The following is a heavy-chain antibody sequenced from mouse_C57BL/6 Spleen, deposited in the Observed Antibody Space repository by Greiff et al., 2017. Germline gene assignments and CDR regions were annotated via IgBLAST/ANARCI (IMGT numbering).Heavy chain of an antibody. CDR3: ARDLGLDY. CDR1: GYAFSSSW. Sequence: QVQLQQSGPELVKPGASVKISCKASGYAFSSSWMNWVKQRPGKGLEWIGRIYPGDGDTNYNGKFTGKATLTADKSSSTAYMQLSSLTSEDSAVYFCARDLGLDYWGQGTTLTVSS. CDR2: IYPGDGDT. V-gene: IGHV1-82*01. D-gene: IGHD4-1*01. J-gene: IGHJ2*01.